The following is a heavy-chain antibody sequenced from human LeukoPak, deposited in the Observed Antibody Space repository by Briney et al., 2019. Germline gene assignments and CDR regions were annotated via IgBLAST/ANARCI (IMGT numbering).Heavy chain of an antibody. V-gene: IGHV1-46*01. D-gene: IGHD2-15*01. Sequence: ASVKVSCKASGYTFTSYYMHWVRQAPGQGLEWMGIINPSGGSTSYAQKFQGRVTMTRDTSTSTVYMELSSLRSEDTAVYYCARRCSGGSCYPYYYYGMGVWGQGTTVTVSS. CDR3: ARRCSGGSCYPYYYYGMGV. CDR2: INPSGGST. J-gene: IGHJ6*02. CDR1: GYTFTSYY.